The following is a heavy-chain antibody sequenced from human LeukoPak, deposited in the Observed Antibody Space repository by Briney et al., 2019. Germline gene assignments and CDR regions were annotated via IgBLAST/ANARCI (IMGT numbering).Heavy chain of an antibody. CDR1: GYTFTSYG. V-gene: IGHV1-18*01. J-gene: IGHJ3*02. Sequence: GASVKVSCKASGYTFTSYGISWVRQAPGQGLEWMGWISAYNGNRNYAQKLQGRVSMTTDTSTSTTYMELRSMRSDDTAVYYRARVGDGGVLGAFDIWGQGTMVTVSS. CDR3: ARVGDGGVLGAFDI. D-gene: IGHD3-16*01. CDR2: ISAYNGNR.